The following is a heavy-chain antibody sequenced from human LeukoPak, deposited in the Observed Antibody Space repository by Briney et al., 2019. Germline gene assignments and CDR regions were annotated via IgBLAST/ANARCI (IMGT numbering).Heavy chain of an antibody. V-gene: IGHV5-51*01. CDR2: IDPGDSDT. D-gene: IGHD3-3*01. Sequence: GESLKISCQASGSLFTNHWIGWVRQMPGKGLEWMGFIDPGDSDTRYSPSFKGQVTISADKSTTTAYLQWSSLKASDTAMYYCARRGNFDYWSSYFDLWGRGTLVTVSS. CDR1: GSLFTNHW. CDR3: ARRGNFDYWSSYFDL. J-gene: IGHJ4*02.